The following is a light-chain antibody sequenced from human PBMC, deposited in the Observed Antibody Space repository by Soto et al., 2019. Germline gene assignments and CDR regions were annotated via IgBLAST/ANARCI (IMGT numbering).Light chain of an antibody. J-gene: IGLJ1*01. Sequence: QSVLAQPASVSGSPRQSITISCTGTSSDVGGYDFVSWYQHHPGKAPRLMIYDVSHRPSGVSDRFSASKSGNTASLTISGLLAEDEADYYCSSYTSISTYVFGTGTKVTVL. CDR3: SSYTSISTYV. CDR1: SSDVGGYDF. CDR2: DVS. V-gene: IGLV2-14*03.